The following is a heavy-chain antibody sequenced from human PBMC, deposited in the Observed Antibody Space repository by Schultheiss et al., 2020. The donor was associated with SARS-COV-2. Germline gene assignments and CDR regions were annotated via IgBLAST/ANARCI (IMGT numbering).Heavy chain of an antibody. J-gene: IGHJ4*02. CDR3: ARGRGGYSYGRNYYFDY. V-gene: IGHV1-2*04. CDR1: GYTFTGYY. D-gene: IGHD5-18*01. CDR2: INPNSGGT. Sequence: GESLRISCKASGYTFTGYYMHWVRQAPGQGLEWMGWINPNSGGTNYAQKFQGWVTMTRDTSISTAYMELSRLRSDDTAVYYCARGRGGYSYGRNYYFDYWGQGTLVTVSS.